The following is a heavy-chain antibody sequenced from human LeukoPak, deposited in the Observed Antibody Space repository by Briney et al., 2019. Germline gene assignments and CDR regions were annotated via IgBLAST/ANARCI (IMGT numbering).Heavy chain of an antibody. J-gene: IGHJ5*02. CDR3: ARELYCSGGSCYATGWFDP. CDR2: IIPIFGTA. V-gene: IGHV1-69*05. D-gene: IGHD2-15*01. Sequence: ASVKVSCKASGGTFSSYAISWVRQAPGQGLEWMGRIIPIFGTANYAQKFQGRVTITTDESTSTAYMELSSLRSEDTAVYYCARELYCSGGSCYATGWFDPWGEGTLVTVSS. CDR1: GGTFSSYA.